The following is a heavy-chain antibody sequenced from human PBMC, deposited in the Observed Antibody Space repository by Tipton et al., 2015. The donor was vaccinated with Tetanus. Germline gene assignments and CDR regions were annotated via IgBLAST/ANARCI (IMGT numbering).Heavy chain of an antibody. J-gene: IGHJ6*02. D-gene: IGHD1-1*01. CDR3: VTGNFPNYYHYGMDV. Sequence: TLSLTCSVSGGSITGNDYFWGWIRQAPGKGLEWIGEINHSGNTNHNPSLKSRVTLSVDTSKNQFSLKLNSVTAADTAMYYCVTGNFPNYYHYGMDVWGQGTTVTVSS. V-gene: IGHV4-34*01. CDR2: INHSGNT. CDR1: GGSITGNDYF.